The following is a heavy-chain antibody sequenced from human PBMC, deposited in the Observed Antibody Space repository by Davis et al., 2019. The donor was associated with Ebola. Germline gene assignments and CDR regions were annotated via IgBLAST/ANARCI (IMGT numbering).Heavy chain of an antibody. J-gene: IGHJ6*02. CDR3: ARMRWLQPYYYYYGMDV. CDR2: IDWDDDK. V-gene: IGHV2-70*11. D-gene: IGHD5-24*01. CDR1: GFSLRNARMG. Sequence: SGPTLVKPTETLTLTCTVSGFSLRNARMGVSWIRQPPGKALEWLARIDWDDDKYYSTSLKTRLTISKDTSKNQVVLTMTNMDPVDTATYYCARMRWLQPYYYYYGMDVWGQGTTVTVSS.